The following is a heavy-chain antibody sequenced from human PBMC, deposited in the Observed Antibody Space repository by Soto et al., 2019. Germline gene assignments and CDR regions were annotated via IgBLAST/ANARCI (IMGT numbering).Heavy chain of an antibody. CDR1: GFTVSSNY. J-gene: IGHJ3*02. D-gene: IGHD6-13*01. CDR2: IYSGGST. Sequence: PGGSLRLSCAASGFTVSSNYMSWVRQAPGKGLEWVSVIYSGGSTYYADSVKGRFTISRDNSKNTLYLQMNSLRAEDTAVYYCAREQQLAPGAAFDISARGTMVTVSS. CDR3: AREQQLAPGAAFDI. V-gene: IGHV3-66*01.